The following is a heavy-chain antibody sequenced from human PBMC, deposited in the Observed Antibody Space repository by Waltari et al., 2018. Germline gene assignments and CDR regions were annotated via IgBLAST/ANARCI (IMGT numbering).Heavy chain of an antibody. D-gene: IGHD6-13*01. CDR1: GYTFTSYG. CDR2: FTAYNGTT. Sequence: QVQLVQSGAEVKKPGASVKVSCKASGYTFTSYGISWVRQAPGQGLEWMGWFTAYNGTTNYAQKSQGRVTMTTDPSTSTAYMELRSLRSDATAVYYCASSSSWSPMGYGGQGTLVTVSS. V-gene: IGHV1-18*01. J-gene: IGHJ4*02. CDR3: ASSSSWSPMGY.